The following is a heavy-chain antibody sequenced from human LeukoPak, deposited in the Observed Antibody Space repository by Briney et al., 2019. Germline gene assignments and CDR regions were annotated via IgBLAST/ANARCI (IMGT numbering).Heavy chain of an antibody. J-gene: IGHJ3*02. V-gene: IGHV3-21*01. Sequence: GGSLRLSCAASGFTFSSYGMSWVRQAPGKGLEWVSSISSSSSYIYYADSVKGRFTISRDNAKNSLYLQMNSLRAEDTAVYYCARDRGNAFDIWGQGTMVTVSS. CDR2: ISSSSSYI. CDR3: ARDRGNAFDI. D-gene: IGHD3-16*01. CDR1: GFTFSSYG.